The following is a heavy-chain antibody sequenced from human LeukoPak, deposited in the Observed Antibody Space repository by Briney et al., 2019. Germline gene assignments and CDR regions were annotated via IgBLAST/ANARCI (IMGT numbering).Heavy chain of an antibody. J-gene: IGHJ4*02. CDR2: IYPGDSDT. CDR1: GSLFTNYW. CDR3: ARRVERGSGYDY. D-gene: IGHD6-19*01. V-gene: IGHV5-51*01. Sequence: GESLKISCKGSGSLFTNYWIAGVRQVPGKGLEWRGTIYPGDSDTRYSPSFQGQITISDEKSISTAHLQWSSLKASDTAMYYCARRVERGSGYDYWGQGTLVTVSS.